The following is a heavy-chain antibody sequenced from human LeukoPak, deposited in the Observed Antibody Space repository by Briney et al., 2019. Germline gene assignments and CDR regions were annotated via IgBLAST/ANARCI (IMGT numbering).Heavy chain of an antibody. CDR2: ISSSSSYI. CDR3: ARGTMFPYYFDY. V-gene: IGHV3-21*01. D-gene: IGHD3-10*02. CDR1: GFTFSSYS. J-gene: IGHJ4*02. Sequence: GGSLRLSCAASGFTFSSYSMNWVRQAPGKGLEWVSFISSSSSYIYYADSLKGRFTISRDNAKNSLYLQMNSLRAEDTAVYYCARGTMFPYYFDYWGQGTLVTVSS.